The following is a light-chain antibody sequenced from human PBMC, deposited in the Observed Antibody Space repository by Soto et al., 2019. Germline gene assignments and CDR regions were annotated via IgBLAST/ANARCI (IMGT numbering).Light chain of an antibody. CDR2: EVS. Sequence: VLTQPAPVSGAPGQSITFSCTGTSSDVGSYNLVSWYQHHPAKAPKVMIYEVSKRPSGVSNRFTGSKSGNTASLTISGLQAEDEADYYCCSYAGGNTYVFGTGTKVTVL. V-gene: IGLV2-23*02. CDR3: CSYAGGNTYV. CDR1: SSDVGSYNL. J-gene: IGLJ1*01.